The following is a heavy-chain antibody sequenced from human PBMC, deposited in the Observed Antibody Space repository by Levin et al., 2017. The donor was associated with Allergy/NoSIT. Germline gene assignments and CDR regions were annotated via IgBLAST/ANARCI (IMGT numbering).Heavy chain of an antibody. D-gene: IGHD3-22*01. Sequence: PGGSLRLSCVASGFTFITYGMHWVRQAPGEGPEWVAVISYDGTYKFYRESVKGRFTISRDNSKNTLYLQMSSLRPEDTALYYCAKSRDDSSGYYFSAIDVWGRGTLVTVSS. CDR2: ISYDGTYK. CDR3: AKSRDDSSGYYFSAIDV. V-gene: IGHV3-30*18. CDR1: GFTFITYG. J-gene: IGHJ4*02.